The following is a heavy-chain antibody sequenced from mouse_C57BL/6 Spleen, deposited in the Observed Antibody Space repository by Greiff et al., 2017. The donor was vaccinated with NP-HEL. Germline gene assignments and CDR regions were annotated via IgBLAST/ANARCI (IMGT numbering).Heavy chain of an antibody. CDR2: IHPNSGST. CDR3: ASREYHGAMDY. V-gene: IGHV1-64*01. Sequence: QVQLQQPGAELVKPGASVKLSCKASGYTFTSYWMHWVKQRPGQGLEWIGMIHPNSGSTNYNEKFKSKATLTVDKSSSTAYMQLSSLTSEDSAVYYCASREYHGAMDYWGQGTSVTVSS. J-gene: IGHJ4*01. D-gene: IGHD5-1*01. CDR1: GYTFTSYW.